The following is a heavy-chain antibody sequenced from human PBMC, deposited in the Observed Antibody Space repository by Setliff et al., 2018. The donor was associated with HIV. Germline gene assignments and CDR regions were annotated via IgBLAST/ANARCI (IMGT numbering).Heavy chain of an antibody. CDR3: ARWPPHRSSDYDQEYYFDY. J-gene: IGHJ4*02. D-gene: IGHD3-22*01. V-gene: IGHV4-59*08. CDR1: GGSITTYF. Sequence: PSETLSLTCTVSGGSITTYFWTWIRQPPGKGLEWIGSAFHSGATNYNPSLKSRVTISVDTSKNQFSLKLSSVTAADTAVYYCARWPPHRSSDYDQEYYFDYWGQGTLVTVSS. CDR2: AFHSGAT.